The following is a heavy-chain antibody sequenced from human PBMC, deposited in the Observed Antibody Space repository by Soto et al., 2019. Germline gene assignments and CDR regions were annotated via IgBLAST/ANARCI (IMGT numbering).Heavy chain of an antibody. CDR3: ARARAYGGNPIRRAFDI. V-gene: IGHV1-18*01. CDR2: ISAYNGNT. Sequence: ASVKVSCKASGYTFTSYGISWVRQAPGQGLEWMGWISAYNGNTNYAQKLQGRDTMTTDTSTSTAYMELRSLRSDDTAVYYCARARAYGGNPIRRAFDIWGQGTMVTVSS. CDR1: GYTFTSYG. J-gene: IGHJ3*02. D-gene: IGHD4-17*01.